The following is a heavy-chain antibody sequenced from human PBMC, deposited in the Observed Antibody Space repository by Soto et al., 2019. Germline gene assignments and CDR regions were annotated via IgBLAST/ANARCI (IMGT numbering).Heavy chain of an antibody. CDR2: IIPIFGTA. CDR1: GGTFSIYA. Sequence: SLKVSCKASGGTFSIYAISWVRQAPGQGLEWMGGIIPIFGTANYAQKFQGRVTITADESTSTAYMELSSLRSEDTAVYYCARWAPSLVPAEDYYYYGMDVWGQGTTVTVSS. D-gene: IGHD2-2*01. V-gene: IGHV1-69*13. CDR3: ARWAPSLVPAEDYYYYGMDV. J-gene: IGHJ6*02.